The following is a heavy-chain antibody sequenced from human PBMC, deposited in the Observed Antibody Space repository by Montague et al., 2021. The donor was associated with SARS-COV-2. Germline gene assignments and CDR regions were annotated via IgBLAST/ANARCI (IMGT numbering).Heavy chain of an antibody. J-gene: IGHJ3*02. CDR1: GASISSSRYY. CDR2: IFYSGTT. V-gene: IGHV4-39*01. Sequence: SETLSLTCTVSGASISSSRYYWGWIRQPPGQDLDWIGQIFYSGTTNSDPSLKIRLIISVDTSQNQFSLQLTSVTAADISGYYCARGAVHWERSTSHAFDIWGQGTTVTVSS. CDR3: ARGAVHWERSTSHAFDI. D-gene: IGHD5-24*01.